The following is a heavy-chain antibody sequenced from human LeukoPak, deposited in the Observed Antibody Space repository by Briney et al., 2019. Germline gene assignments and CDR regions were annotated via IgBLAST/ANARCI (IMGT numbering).Heavy chain of an antibody. V-gene: IGHV1-2*02. CDR2: INTNSGGT. Sequence: ASVKVSCKASGYTFTGYYMHWVRQAPGQGVEWMGWINTNSGGTNIAQKFQGRVTMPRDTSISTAYMELSRLRSDDTAVYYCAATDRIQLWLKSADFDYWGQGTLVTVSS. CDR3: AATDRIQLWLKSADFDY. D-gene: IGHD5-18*01. CDR1: GYTFTGYY. J-gene: IGHJ4*02.